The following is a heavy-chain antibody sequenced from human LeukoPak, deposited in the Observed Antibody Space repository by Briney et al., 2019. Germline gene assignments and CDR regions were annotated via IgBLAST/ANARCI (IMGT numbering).Heavy chain of an antibody. J-gene: IGHJ4*02. CDR3: ASPLGYCSSTSCYMRY. V-gene: IGHV1-2*02. CDR1: GYTFTGYY. CDR2: INPNSGGT. D-gene: IGHD2-2*02. Sequence: ASVKVSCKASGYTFTGYYMHWVRQASGQGLEWMGWINPNSGGTNYAQKFQGRVTMTRDTSISTAYMELSRLRSDDTAVYYCASPLGYCSSTSCYMRYWGQGTLVTVSS.